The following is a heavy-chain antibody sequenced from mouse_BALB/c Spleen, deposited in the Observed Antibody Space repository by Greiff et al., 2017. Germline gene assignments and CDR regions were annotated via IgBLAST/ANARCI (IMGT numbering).Heavy chain of an antibody. J-gene: IGHJ3*01. V-gene: IGHV1-12*01. D-gene: IGHD1-1*01. CDR2: IYPGNGDT. Sequence: QVQLQQPGAELVKPGASVKMSCKASGYTFTSYNMHWVKQTPGQGLEWIGAIYPGNGDTSYNQKFKGKATLTADKTSSTAYMQLSSLTSEDSEVYYCAREDHYYGSSYPWFAYWGQGTLVTVSA. CDR3: AREDHYYGSSYPWFAY. CDR1: GYTFTSYN.